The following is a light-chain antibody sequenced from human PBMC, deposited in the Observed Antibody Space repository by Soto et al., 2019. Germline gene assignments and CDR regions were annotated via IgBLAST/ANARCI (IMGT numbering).Light chain of an antibody. CDR1: QAISSH. Sequence: DIPLTQSPSFLSASVGGRVTITCRASQAISSHLAWYQQKPGKAPNLLIFSASTLQGGVPSRFSGSASRKDFTLTLSSLRPEDFANHFCQQSYRSSTFGPGTKVDI. V-gene: IGKV1-9*01. CDR2: SAS. CDR3: QQSYRSST. J-gene: IGKJ3*01.